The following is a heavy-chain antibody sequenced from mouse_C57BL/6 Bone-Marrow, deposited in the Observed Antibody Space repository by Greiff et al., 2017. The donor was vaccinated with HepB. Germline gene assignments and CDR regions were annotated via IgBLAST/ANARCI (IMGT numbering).Heavy chain of an antibody. J-gene: IGHJ2*01. V-gene: IGHV1-26*01. CDR1: GYTFTDYY. CDR2: INPKNGGT. D-gene: IGHD1-1*01. CDR3: ARKLRSDY. Sequence: VQLQQSGPELVKPGASVKISCKASGYTFTDYYMNWVKQSHGKSLEWIGDINPKNGGTSYNQKFKGKATLTVDKSSSTAYMELRSLTSEDSAVYYCARKLRSDYWGQGTTLTVSS.